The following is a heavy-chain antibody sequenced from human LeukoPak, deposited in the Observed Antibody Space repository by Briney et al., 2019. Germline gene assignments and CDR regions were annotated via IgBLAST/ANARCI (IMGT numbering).Heavy chain of an antibody. J-gene: IGHJ5*02. Sequence: PSETLSLTCAVYGGSFSGYYWSWIRQPPGKGLEWIGEINHSGSTNYNPSLKSRVTISVDTSKNQFPLKLSSVTAADTAVYYCARGLGSIPFDPWGQGTLVTVSS. V-gene: IGHV4-34*01. D-gene: IGHD6-13*01. CDR2: INHSGST. CDR3: ARGLGSIPFDP. CDR1: GGSFSGYY.